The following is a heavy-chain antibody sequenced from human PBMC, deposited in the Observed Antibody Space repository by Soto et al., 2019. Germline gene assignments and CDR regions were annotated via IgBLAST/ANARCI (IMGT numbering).Heavy chain of an antibody. D-gene: IGHD6-13*01. V-gene: IGHV3-11*01. J-gene: IGHJ3*02. CDR2: IRSSGSTI. Sequence: PGGSLRLSCPASGFTFSAYYLSWIRQAPGKGLGWVSYIRSSGSTIYYADSVKGRFTVSRDSAKNSLYLQMNSLRAEDTAVYYCARQAGYSTFDIWGQGTMVTVSS. CDR3: ARQAGYSTFDI. CDR1: GFTFSAYY.